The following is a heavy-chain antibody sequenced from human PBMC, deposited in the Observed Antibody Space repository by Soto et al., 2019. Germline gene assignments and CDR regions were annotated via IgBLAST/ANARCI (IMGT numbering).Heavy chain of an antibody. J-gene: IGHJ4*02. CDR1: GGSINNGDYY. V-gene: IGHV4-31*03. D-gene: IGHD2-15*01. Sequence: QVQLQESGPGLVKPSQTLSLICTVSGGSINNGDYYWTWIRQHPGKGLEWIGFLHDSGSTYYNSSHKSRATISVDTSKNHFSLQLTSVTAADTAMYYCARHGGSGPTRDYFSYWGQGILVTVSS. CDR3: ARHGGSGPTRDYFSY. CDR2: LHDSGST.